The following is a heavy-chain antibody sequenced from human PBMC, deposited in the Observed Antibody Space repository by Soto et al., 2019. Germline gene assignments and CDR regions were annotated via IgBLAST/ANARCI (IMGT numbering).Heavy chain of an antibody. V-gene: IGHV1-18*01. CDR2: ISTYNGNT. J-gene: IGHJ4*02. Sequence: ASVKVSCKASGYTFTSYGISCVRQAPGQGLEWMGWISTYNGNTKYAQKLQGRVTMTTDTSTSTAYMELRSLRSDDTAVFYCAREMVRGVGSDYWGQGTLVTVS. CDR3: AREMVRGVGSDY. D-gene: IGHD3-10*01. CDR1: GYTFTSYG.